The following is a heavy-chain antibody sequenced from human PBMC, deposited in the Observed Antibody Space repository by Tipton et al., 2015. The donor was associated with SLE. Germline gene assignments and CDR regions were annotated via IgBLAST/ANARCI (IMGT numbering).Heavy chain of an antibody. V-gene: IGHV3-7*01. J-gene: IGHJ5*02. CDR2: IQQDESET. CDR3: ATYNWLDQ. Sequence: GSLRLSCVVSGFTFSALPMTWVRQAPGKGLEWVANIQQDESETHYANSVKGRFTIARDNAKNSLYLQMTSLRGDDTAVYYCATYNWLDQWGQGTPVTVSS. CDR1: GFTFSALP.